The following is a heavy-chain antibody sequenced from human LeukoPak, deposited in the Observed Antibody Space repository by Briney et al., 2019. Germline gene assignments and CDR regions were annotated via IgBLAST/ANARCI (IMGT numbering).Heavy chain of an antibody. CDR3: ARVRRYSHSYGYTFDY. J-gene: IGHJ4*02. Sequence: PGGSLRLSCAASGFTFSSYWMSWVRQAPGKGLEWVANIKQDGSEKYYVDSVKGRFTISRDNAKNSLYLQMNSLRAEDTAVYYCARVRRYSHSYGYTFDYWGQGTLVTVSS. D-gene: IGHD5-18*01. CDR2: IKQDGSEK. V-gene: IGHV3-7*01. CDR1: GFTFSSYW.